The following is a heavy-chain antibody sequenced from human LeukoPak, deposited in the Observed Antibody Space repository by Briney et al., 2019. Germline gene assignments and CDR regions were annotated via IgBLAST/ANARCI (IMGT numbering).Heavy chain of an antibody. CDR3: ARDAYSSSWFNFDY. J-gene: IGHJ4*02. CDR1: GFTFSSYA. D-gene: IGHD6-13*01. Sequence: GRSLRLSCAASGFTFSSYAMHWVRQAPGKGLEWEAVISYDGSNKYYADSVKGRFTISRDNSKNTLYLQMNSLRAEDTAVYYCARDAYSSSWFNFDYWGQGTLVTVSS. V-gene: IGHV3-30*01. CDR2: ISYDGSNK.